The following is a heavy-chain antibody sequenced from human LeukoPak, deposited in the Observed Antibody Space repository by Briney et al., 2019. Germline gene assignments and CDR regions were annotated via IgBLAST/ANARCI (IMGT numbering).Heavy chain of an antibody. CDR3: ARPQNGNTN. CDR1: GFTFSSYW. CDR2: IKTDGSLI. J-gene: IGHJ4*02. D-gene: IGHD1/OR15-1a*01. V-gene: IGHV3-7*01. Sequence: GGSLRLSCVASGFTFSSYWMTWVRQAPGKGLEWVANIKTDGSLIYYVDSVKGRFTISRDNAKNSLYLQMNSLRVEDTAVYYCARPQNGNTNWGQEPLVSVSS.